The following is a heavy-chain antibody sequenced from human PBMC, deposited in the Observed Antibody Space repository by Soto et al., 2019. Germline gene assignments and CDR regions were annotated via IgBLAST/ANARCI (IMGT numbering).Heavy chain of an antibody. CDR2: IKSKTDGGTT. V-gene: IGHV3-15*07. D-gene: IGHD2-2*01. CDR1: GFTFSNAW. CDR3: TTVLYEDIVVVPAAIFDLGLDY. Sequence: PGGSLRLSCAASGFTFSNAWMNWVRQAPGKGLEWVGRIKSKTDGGTTDYAAPVKGRFTISRDDSKNTLYLQMNSLKTEDTAVYYCTTVLYEDIVVVPAAIFDLGLDYWGQGTLVTVSS. J-gene: IGHJ4*02.